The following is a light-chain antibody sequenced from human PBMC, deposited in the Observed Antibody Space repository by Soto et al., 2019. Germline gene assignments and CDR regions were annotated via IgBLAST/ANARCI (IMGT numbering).Light chain of an antibody. CDR3: LQYGSSPFT. CDR1: QSVSSNY. V-gene: IGKV3-20*01. Sequence: EIVLTQSPGTLSLSPGERATLSCRASQSVSSNYLAWYQQKPGQAPRLLIYGASRRATGIPDRFSGSGSGTEFSLTISRLEPEDFAVYYCLQYGSSPFTFGPGTKVDVK. CDR2: GAS. J-gene: IGKJ3*01.